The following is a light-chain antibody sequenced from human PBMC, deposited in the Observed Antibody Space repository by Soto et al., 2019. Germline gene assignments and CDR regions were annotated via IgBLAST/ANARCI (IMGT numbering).Light chain of an antibody. CDR2: WAS. V-gene: IGKV4-1*01. CDR3: QQYYSSTLT. J-gene: IGKJ1*01. CDR1: QSVLYSSNSKNY. Sequence: DIVMTQSPDSLAVSLGESATINCKSSQSVLYSSNSKNYLNWYQQTPGQPPKLLIYWASTRESGVPDRFSGSGSGTDFTLTSSSLQAEDVAVYYCQQYYSSTLTFGQGTKVEIK.